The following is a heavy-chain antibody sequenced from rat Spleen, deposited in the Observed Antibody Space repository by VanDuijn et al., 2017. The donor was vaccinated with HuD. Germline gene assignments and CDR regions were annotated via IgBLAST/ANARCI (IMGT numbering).Heavy chain of an antibody. V-gene: IGHV5S10*01. D-gene: IGHD4-4*01. CDR1: GFTFTDYN. CDR3: TREGNSGFDY. CDR2: ITSGGSNI. J-gene: IGHJ2*01. Sequence: EVQLVESGGGLVQPGRSLKLSCAASGFTFTDYNMAWVRQAPKKGLEWVATITSGGSNIYYPDSMKGRFTISRDNAKNTLYLQMDSLRSEDTATYYCTREGNSGFDYWGQGVMVTVSS.